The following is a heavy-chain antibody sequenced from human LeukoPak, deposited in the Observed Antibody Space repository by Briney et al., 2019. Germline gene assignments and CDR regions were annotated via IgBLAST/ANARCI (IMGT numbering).Heavy chain of an antibody. Sequence: GGSLRLSCAASGFTFSDYAMSWVRQAPGKGLEWVSAVTYSGAPTFYADSVKGRFTISRDTPKNTLYLQMNSLRVEDTAVYYCAKGLQRTPYYYYGMDVWGRGTTVTVSS. CDR2: VTYSGAPT. CDR3: AKGLQRTPYYYYGMDV. CDR1: GFTFSDYA. J-gene: IGHJ6*02. V-gene: IGHV3-23*01. D-gene: IGHD2-2*01.